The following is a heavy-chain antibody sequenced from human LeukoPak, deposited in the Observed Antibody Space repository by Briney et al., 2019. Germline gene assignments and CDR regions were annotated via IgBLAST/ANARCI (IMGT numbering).Heavy chain of an antibody. D-gene: IGHD6-19*01. Sequence: PRGSLRLSCAASGFTFSSYEMNWVRQAPGKGLEWISYISTSDATMYADSVKGRFTISRDNAKNSLYLQMNSLRAEDTAVYYCARHNGWYDYWGQGTLVTVSS. J-gene: IGHJ4*02. CDR3: ARHNGWYDY. CDR2: ISTSDAT. V-gene: IGHV3-48*03. CDR1: GFTFSSYE.